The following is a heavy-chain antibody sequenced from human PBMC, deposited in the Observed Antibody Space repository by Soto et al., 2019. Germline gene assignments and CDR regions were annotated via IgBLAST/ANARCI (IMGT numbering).Heavy chain of an antibody. V-gene: IGHV5-51*01. Sequence: PGESLKISCQGSGYTFNSFWIGWVRQMPGEGLEWMGLMFPWTSDTRYSPSFQGHVSISVDRSTGTGYLQWNSLKASDTAMYYCVTTRDGTTFFPHWGQGTPVTRLL. D-gene: IGHD1-7*01. CDR3: VTTRDGTTFFPH. J-gene: IGHJ4*02. CDR2: MFPWTSDT. CDR1: GYTFNSFW.